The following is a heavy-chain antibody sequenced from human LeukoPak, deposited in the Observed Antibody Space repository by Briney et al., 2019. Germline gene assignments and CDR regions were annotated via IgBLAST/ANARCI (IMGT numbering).Heavy chain of an antibody. CDR3: ARDYYDSSENAFDI. J-gene: IGHJ3*02. Sequence: PSETLSLTCTVSGGSISSYYWSWIRQPPGKGLEWIGYIYYSGSTNYNPSLKSRVTISVDTPKNQFSLKLSSVTAADTAVYYCARDYYDSSENAFDIWGQGTMVTVSS. CDR1: GGSISSYY. CDR2: IYYSGST. V-gene: IGHV4-59*01. D-gene: IGHD3-22*01.